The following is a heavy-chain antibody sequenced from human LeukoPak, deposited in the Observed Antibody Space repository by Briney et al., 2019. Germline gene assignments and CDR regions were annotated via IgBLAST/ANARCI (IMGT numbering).Heavy chain of an antibody. CDR2: IYYSGST. D-gene: IGHD3-3*01. J-gene: IGHJ4*02. V-gene: IGHV4-31*03. Sequence: PSQTLSLTCTVSGGSISSGGYYWSWIRQHPGKGLDWIGYIYYSGSTYYNPSLKSRVTISVDTSKNQFSLKLSSVTAADTAVYYCAGSVRVLEWLLHDYWGQGTLVTVSS. CDR3: AGSVRVLEWLLHDY. CDR1: GGSISSGGYY.